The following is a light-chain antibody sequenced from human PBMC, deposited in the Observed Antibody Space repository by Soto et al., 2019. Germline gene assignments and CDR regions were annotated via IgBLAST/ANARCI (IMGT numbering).Light chain of an antibody. CDR1: QSISDT. CDR2: GAS. Sequence: EIVMTQSPATLSVSPGGRATLSCRASQSISDTLAWYQQKPGQAPRLLIYGASKRATGIPARFSGSGSGTEFTLTISSLQSEDFAVYYCQQYNNWPRTFGQGTKVDI. CDR3: QQYNNWPRT. V-gene: IGKV3-15*01. J-gene: IGKJ1*01.